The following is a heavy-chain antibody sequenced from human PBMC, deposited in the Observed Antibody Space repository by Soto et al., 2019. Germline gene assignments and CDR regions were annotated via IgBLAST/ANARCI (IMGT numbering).Heavy chain of an antibody. CDR3: AKDYNSGSYDY. CDR2: ISYDGSNK. V-gene: IGHV3-30*18. CDR1: GFTFSSYG. Sequence: QVQLVESGGGVVQPGRSLRLSCAASGFTFSSYGMHWVRQAPGKGLEWVAVISYDGSNKYYADSVKGRFTISRDNSKNTVYLQMNSLRAEDTAVYYCAKDYNSGSYDYWGQGTLVTVSS. D-gene: IGHD1-26*01. J-gene: IGHJ4*02.